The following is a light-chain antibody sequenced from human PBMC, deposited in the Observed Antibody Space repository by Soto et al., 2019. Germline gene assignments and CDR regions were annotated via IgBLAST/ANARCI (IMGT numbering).Light chain of an antibody. V-gene: IGKV3-15*01. Sequence: EVVMTQSPATMSVSPGERATLSCRASQSVGTNLVWYQHKPGQAPRPLIYGASSRPTDVPARFSGSGSGTDFTLTISSLQSEDSAFYYCQQYNNLPPTFGQGTKVDIK. J-gene: IGKJ1*01. CDR1: QSVGTN. CDR2: GAS. CDR3: QQYNNLPPT.